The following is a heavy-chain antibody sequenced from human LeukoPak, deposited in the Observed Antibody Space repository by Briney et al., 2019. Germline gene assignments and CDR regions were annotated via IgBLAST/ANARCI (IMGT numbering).Heavy chain of an antibody. V-gene: IGHV5-51*01. CDR3: ARRRLAQESIRPGIDAFDV. J-gene: IGHJ3*01. D-gene: IGHD3-16*01. Sequence: GESLKISCHGSGYRFDIYWIAWVRQMPGKGLEFIGFIYPGDSDTRYSPSFQGQVTMAADKSISTAYLHLKASDTAIYYCARRRLAQESIRPGIDAFDVWGQGTVVTVSS. CDR1: GYRFDIYW. CDR2: IYPGDSDT.